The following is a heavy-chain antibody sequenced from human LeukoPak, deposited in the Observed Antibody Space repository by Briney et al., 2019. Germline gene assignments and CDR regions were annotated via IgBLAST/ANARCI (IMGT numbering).Heavy chain of an antibody. D-gene: IGHD6-13*01. J-gene: IGHJ1*01. CDR3: ARYYSSSWYVRPPSEYFQH. CDR1: GGSISSSSYY. CDR2: IYYSGST. Sequence: SETLSLTCTVSGGSISSSSYYWGWIRQPPGKGLEWIGSIYYSGSTYYNPSLKSRVTISVDTSKNQFSLKLSSVTAADTAVYYCARYYSSSWYVRPPSEYFQHWGQGTLVTVSS. V-gene: IGHV4-39*07.